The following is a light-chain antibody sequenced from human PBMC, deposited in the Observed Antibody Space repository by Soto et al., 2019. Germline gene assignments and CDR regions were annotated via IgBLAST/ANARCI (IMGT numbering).Light chain of an antibody. V-gene: IGLV7-46*01. CDR1: SGPVTSGHF. CDR3: LLSYSGARV. J-gene: IGLJ3*02. Sequence: QAVVTQEPSLTVSPGGTVTLTCGSSSGPVTSGHFPYWFQQRPGQAPRTLIYDTTNRQSWAPARFSGSLVGVKAALTLSGAQPEDGADYYCLLSYSGARVFGGGTKLTVL. CDR2: DTT.